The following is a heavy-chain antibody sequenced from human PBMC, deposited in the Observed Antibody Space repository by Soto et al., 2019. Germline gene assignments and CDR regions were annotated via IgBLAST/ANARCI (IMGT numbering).Heavy chain of an antibody. CDR3: ARDRSGRN. CDR2: IYSSGTT. Sequence: EVQLVESGGGLVQPGGSLRLSCAASGFTVSSNYMRWVRQAPGKGLEWVSVIYSSGTTYYADSVKGRFTISRDNSKNTLYLQMNSLRAEDTAVYYCARDRSGRNWGQGTLVTVSS. J-gene: IGHJ4*02. CDR1: GFTVSSNY. D-gene: IGHD1-26*01. V-gene: IGHV3-66*01.